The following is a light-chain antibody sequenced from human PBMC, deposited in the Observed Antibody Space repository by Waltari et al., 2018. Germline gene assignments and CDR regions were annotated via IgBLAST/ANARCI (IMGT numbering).Light chain of an antibody. CDR1: QSISTS. V-gene: IGKV1-39*01. CDR2: VAS. J-gene: IGKJ2*01. CDR3: QQSYTTAYT. Sequence: IQMTQSPSSLSASVGDRVTITCRASQSISTSLNLYQQIPRKATKLLIYVASTLQSGVPSRFSGSGSGTDFSLTISSLQPEDFATYYCQQSYTTAYTFGQGTKLEIK.